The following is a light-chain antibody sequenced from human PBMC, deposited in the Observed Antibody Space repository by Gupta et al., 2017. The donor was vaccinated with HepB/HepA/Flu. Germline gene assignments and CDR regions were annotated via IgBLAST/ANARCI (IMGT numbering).Light chain of an antibody. V-gene: IGKV3-20*01. CDR2: GAS. CDR1: QSVSSSY. J-gene: IGKJ1*01. CDR3: QQDGSSPWT. Sequence: EIVLTQSPGTLSLSPGEGATLSGRATQSVSSSYLAWYHQRPGQAPRLLIYGASSRATGIAERLSGSGSGTDFTLTISRREHDDSAMYYGQQDGSSPWTLDKGTKVEIK.